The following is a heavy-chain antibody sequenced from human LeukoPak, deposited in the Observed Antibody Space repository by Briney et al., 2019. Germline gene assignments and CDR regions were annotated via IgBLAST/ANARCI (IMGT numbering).Heavy chain of an antibody. Sequence: GGSLRLSCTASGFTLSSYAMSRVRQAPGEGLEWVSTISGSADNTNYAEAVKGRFTISRDNSKNTMYLQMNSLRAEDTAVYYCAKQGFGCWGQGTLVTVSS. CDR3: AKQGFGC. CDR1: GFTLSSYA. V-gene: IGHV3-23*01. CDR2: ISGSADNT. J-gene: IGHJ4*02.